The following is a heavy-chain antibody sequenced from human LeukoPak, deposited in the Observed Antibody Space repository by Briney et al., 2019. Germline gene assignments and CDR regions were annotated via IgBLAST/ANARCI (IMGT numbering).Heavy chain of an antibody. CDR1: GFTFSSYA. D-gene: IGHD6-19*01. CDR2: ISYDGSNK. CDR3: ARGPGGYSSGWVRYFDY. V-gene: IGHV3-30*04. J-gene: IGHJ4*02. Sequence: PGRSLSLSCAASGFTFSSYAMHWVRQAPGKGLEWVAVISYDGSNKYYADSVKGRFTISRDNSKNTLYLQMNSLRAEDTAVYYCARGPGGYSSGWVRYFDYWGQGTLVTVSS.